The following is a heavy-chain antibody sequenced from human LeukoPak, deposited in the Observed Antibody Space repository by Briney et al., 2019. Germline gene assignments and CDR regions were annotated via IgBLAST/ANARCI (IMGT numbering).Heavy chain of an antibody. J-gene: IGHJ6*02. CDR3: ARDMDYYGSGRYLEYYYYYGMDV. CDR2: ISYDGSNK. CDR1: GFTFSSYA. V-gene: IGHV3-30-3*01. Sequence: GRSLRLSCAASGFTFSSYAMHWVRQAPGKGLEWVAVISYDGSNKYYADSVKGRFTISRDNSKNTLYLQMNSLRAEDTAVYYCARDMDYYGSGRYLEYYYYYGMDVWGQGTTVTVSS. D-gene: IGHD3-10*01.